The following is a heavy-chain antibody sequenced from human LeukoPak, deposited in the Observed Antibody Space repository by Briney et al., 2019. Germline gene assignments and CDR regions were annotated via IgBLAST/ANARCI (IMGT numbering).Heavy chain of an antibody. J-gene: IGHJ6*02. V-gene: IGHV3-66*02. CDR2: TYSDGTT. Sequence: PGGSLRLSCAGSRFSVSGNYITWVRQAPGEGLEWVSVTYSDGTTFYADSVKGRSTISRDSSKNTLFIQMNSLRVEDTAVYYCAGDPGLRNGMDVWGQGTTVTVSS. CDR3: AGDPGLRNGMDV. D-gene: IGHD2-8*01. CDR1: RFSVSGNY.